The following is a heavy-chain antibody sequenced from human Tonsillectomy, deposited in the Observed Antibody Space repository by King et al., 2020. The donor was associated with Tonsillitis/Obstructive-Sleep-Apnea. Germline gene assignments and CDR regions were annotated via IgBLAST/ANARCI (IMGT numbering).Heavy chain of an antibody. CDR1: GGSFSGYY. D-gene: IGHD4-17*01. Sequence: VQLQQWGAGLLKPSETLSLTCTVYGGSFSGYYWSWIRQPPGKGLEWIGEVNHGGITNYTPSLKSRVTVSVDTSKSQFSLTLSAVTAAATAVYYCARGDYGDSYYFDYWGQGTLVTVSS. J-gene: IGHJ4*02. CDR2: VNHGGIT. CDR3: ARGDYGDSYYFDY. V-gene: IGHV4-34*01.